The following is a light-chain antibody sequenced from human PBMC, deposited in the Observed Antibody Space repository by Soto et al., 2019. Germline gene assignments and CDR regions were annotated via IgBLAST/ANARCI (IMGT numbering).Light chain of an antibody. CDR3: QQYGSLWT. J-gene: IGKJ1*01. V-gene: IGKV3-20*01. CDR2: DAS. Sequence: EIVLTQSPGTLSLSPGESATLSCRASQSVSSTYLTWYHQRPGQAPRLLIYDASRRATGIPDRFSGSGSGTDFSLTISRLEPEDFAVYYCQQYGSLWTFGQGTKVDIK. CDR1: QSVSSTY.